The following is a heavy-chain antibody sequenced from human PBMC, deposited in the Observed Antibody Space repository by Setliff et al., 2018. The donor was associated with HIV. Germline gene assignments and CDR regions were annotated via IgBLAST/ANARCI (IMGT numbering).Heavy chain of an antibody. CDR1: GYSISNGYY. D-gene: IGHD2-21*02. Sequence: SETLSLTCSVSGYSISNGYYWGWFRQPPGKGLEWIGEIYHSGNTYYMPSLQSRVTISVDMSKNQFSLKLNSVTAADTAVYYCARGEACGGGCHYAFELWGRGTMVTVSS. CDR2: IYHSGNT. V-gene: IGHV4-38-2*02. J-gene: IGHJ3*01. CDR3: ARGEACGGGCHYAFEL.